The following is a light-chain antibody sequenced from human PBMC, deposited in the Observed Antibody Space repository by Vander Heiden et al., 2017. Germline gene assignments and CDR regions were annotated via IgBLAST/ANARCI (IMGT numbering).Light chain of an antibody. J-gene: IGKJ1*01. CDR3: MQARQTTRT. CDR2: LGS. V-gene: IGKV2-28*01. CDR1: QSLLHSNGYTY. Sequence: IVMTQSPLSLPFTPGEPASISFRSSQSLLHSNGYTYLDWYLQKPGQSPQLLIFLGSNRASGVPDRCSGSGSGTDFSPNISRVEAEDVGVYYCMQARQTTRTFGQGTRVEIK.